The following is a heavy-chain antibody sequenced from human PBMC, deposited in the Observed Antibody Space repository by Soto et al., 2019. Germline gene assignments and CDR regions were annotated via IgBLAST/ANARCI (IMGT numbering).Heavy chain of an antibody. V-gene: IGHV5-51*01. D-gene: IGHD1-26*01. CDR3: ARQWVRGRDPFDF. CDR2: IYPGDSDT. Sequence: GEPRKISGQSARYTFTSHWIGWVLQMPGKGLEWMGIIYPGDSDTRYSPSFQGQVTFSVDKSISTAYLQWSSLEASDIAIYYCARQWVRGRDPFDFWGQGTLVTVSS. CDR1: RYTFTSHW. J-gene: IGHJ4*02.